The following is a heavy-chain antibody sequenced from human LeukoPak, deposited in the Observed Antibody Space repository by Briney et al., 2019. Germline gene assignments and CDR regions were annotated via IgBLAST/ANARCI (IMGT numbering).Heavy chain of an antibody. CDR3: AGTYYYDSSGYYPAFDY. V-gene: IGHV1-3*01. Sequence: GSVKVSCKASGYSFTDYATHWVRQAPGHRLEWMGWINAANGSTKYSQKFQGRVTITRDTSASSAYMQLSSLRSEDTAVYYCAGTYYYDSSGYYPAFDYWGQGTLVTVSS. CDR2: INAANGST. CDR1: GYSFTDYA. J-gene: IGHJ4*02. D-gene: IGHD3-22*01.